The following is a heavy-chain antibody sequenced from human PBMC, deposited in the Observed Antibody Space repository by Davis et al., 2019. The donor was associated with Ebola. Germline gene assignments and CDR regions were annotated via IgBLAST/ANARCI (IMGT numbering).Heavy chain of an antibody. CDR1: GGSISSYY. V-gene: IGHV4-34*01. CDR3: ARGDSYYDPSGYYAGPEAPDH. J-gene: IGHJ4*02. CDR2: INHSGST. Sequence: SETLSLTCTVSGGSISSYYWSWIRQPPGKGLEWIGEINHSGSTNYSPSLRSRVTISVDTSKNLFSLKLTSVTAADTAVYYCARGDSYYDPSGYYAGPEAPDHWGQGTLVSVSS. D-gene: IGHD3-22*01.